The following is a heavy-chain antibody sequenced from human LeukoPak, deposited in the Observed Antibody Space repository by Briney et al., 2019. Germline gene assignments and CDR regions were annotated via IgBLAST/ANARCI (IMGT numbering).Heavy chain of an antibody. J-gene: IGHJ4*02. CDR1: GGSISSSGYY. V-gene: IGHV4-39*07. D-gene: IGHD5-12*01. CDR3: ARSGSGYLRYYFDY. CDR2: IYSSGST. Sequence: PSETLSLTCTVSGGSISSSGYYWGWIRQPPGKGLEWIGSIYSSGSTYYNPSLRSRVTISVDTSKNQFSLKLSSVTAADTAVYYCARSGSGYLRYYFDYWGQGTLVTVSS.